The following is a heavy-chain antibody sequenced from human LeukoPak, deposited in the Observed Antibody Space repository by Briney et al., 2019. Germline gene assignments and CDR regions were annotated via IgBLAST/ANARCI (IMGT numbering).Heavy chain of an antibody. J-gene: IGHJ3*01. Sequence: SVKVSCKASGGTFSSYAISWVRQAPGQGLEWMGRIIPILSIANYAQKFQGRVTITAGKSTSTAYMELSSLRSEDTAVYYCARDGVTARVNWGQGTMVTVSS. D-gene: IGHD2-21*02. CDR2: IIPILSIA. CDR1: GGTFSSYA. V-gene: IGHV1-69*04. CDR3: ARDGVTARVN.